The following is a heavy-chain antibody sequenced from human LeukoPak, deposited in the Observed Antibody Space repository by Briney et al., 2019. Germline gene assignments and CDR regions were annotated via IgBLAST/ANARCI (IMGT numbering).Heavy chain of an antibody. J-gene: IGHJ6*03. CDR3: ARRYSSSLWDYYYMDV. Sequence: SETLSLTCTVSGGSISSSSYDWGWIRQPPGKGLEWIGSIYYSGSTYYNPSLKSRVTISVDTSKNQFSLKLSSVTAADTAVYYCARRYSSSLWDYYYMDVWGKGTTVTVSS. V-gene: IGHV4-39*01. D-gene: IGHD6-13*01. CDR1: GGSISSSSYD. CDR2: IYYSGST.